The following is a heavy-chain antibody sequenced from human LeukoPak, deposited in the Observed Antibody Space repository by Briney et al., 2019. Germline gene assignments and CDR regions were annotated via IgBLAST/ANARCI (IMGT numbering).Heavy chain of an antibody. Sequence: PGGSLRLSCAASGFTFSSYAMSWVRQAPGKGLGWVSAISGSGGSTYYADSVKGRFTISRDNSKNTLYLQMNSLRAEDTAVYYCAKARGSYLAEYFQHWGQGTLVTVSS. CDR1: GFTFSSYA. D-gene: IGHD1-26*01. CDR2: ISGSGGST. CDR3: AKARGSYLAEYFQH. J-gene: IGHJ1*01. V-gene: IGHV3-23*01.